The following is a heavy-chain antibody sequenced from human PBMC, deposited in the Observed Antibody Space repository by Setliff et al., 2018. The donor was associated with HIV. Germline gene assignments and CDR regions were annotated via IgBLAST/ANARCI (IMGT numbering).Heavy chain of an antibody. CDR1: GYSLTSYS. CDR2: INTNTGNP. Sequence: ASVKVSCKASGYSLTSYSINWVRQAPGQGLEWMGWINTNTGNPTYAQGFTGRFVFSLDTSVSTAYLQISSLKAEDTAVYYCARNYYDVWSLSFGGWFDPWGQGTLVTVSS. CDR3: ARNYYDVWSLSFGGWFDP. J-gene: IGHJ5*02. V-gene: IGHV7-4-1*02. D-gene: IGHD3-3*01.